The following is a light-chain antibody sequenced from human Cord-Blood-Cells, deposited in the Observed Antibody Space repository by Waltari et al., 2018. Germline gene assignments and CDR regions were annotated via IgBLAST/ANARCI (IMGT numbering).Light chain of an antibody. CDR1: TSYVGSYNL. V-gene: IGLV2-23*01. CDR3: CSYAGSSNVV. J-gene: IGLJ2*01. CDR2: EGS. Sequence: QSALTQPASVSGSPGQSITISCTGTTSYVGSYNLVSWYQQHPGKAPKRMIYEGSKRPSGVSNRFSGSKSGNTASLTISGLQAEDEADYYCCSYAGSSNVVFGGGTKLTVL.